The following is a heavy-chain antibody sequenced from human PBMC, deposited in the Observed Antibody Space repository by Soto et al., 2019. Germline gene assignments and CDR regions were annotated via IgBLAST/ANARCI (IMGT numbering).Heavy chain of an antibody. CDR2: IYYSGRT. D-gene: IGHD2-21*02. V-gene: IGHV4-39*01. CDR1: GESISSSSYY. J-gene: IGHJ4*02. Sequence: LSLTCIVSGESISSSSYYWGWIRQPPGKGLEWIGSIYYSGRTYYNPSFKSRATISIDTSKNQFSLKLSSVTATDTAVYYCARQRTTVVTQAYFDHWGQGALVTVSS. CDR3: ARQRTTVVTQAYFDH.